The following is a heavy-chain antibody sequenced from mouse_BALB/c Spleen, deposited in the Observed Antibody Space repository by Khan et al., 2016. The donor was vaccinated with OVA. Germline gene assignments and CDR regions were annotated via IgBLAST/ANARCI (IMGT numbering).Heavy chain of an antibody. CDR2: IYPGTDNT. V-gene: IGHV1-76*01. CDR3: AREEALYYFDY. D-gene: IGHD1-1*01. J-gene: IGHJ2*01. CDR1: GYIFTSYW. Sequence: QVQLKQFGAELVRPGASVKLSCKTSGYIFTSYWIHWVKQRSGQGLEWIARIYPGTDNTYYNQKLKDKASLTADKSSSTAYLQLSSLKSEDSAVYFCAREEALYYFDYWGQGTTLTVSS.